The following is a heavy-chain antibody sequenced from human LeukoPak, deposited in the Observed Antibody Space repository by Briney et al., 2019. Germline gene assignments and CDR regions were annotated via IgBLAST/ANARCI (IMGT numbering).Heavy chain of an antibody. CDR1: GFTFSSYG. J-gene: IGHJ6*03. Sequence: PGGSLRLSCAASGFTFSSYGMHWVRQAPGKGLEWVAFIRYDGSKKYYTDSVKGRFTISRDNSKNTLYPQMNSLRAEDTAVYYCAKEPPTRYYYYYMDVWGKGTTVTVSS. CDR2: IRYDGSKK. V-gene: IGHV3-30*02. CDR3: AKEPPTRYYYYYMDV.